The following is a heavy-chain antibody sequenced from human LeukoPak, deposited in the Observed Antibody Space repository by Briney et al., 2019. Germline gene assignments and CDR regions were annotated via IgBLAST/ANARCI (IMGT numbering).Heavy chain of an antibody. D-gene: IGHD6-19*01. Sequence: HTGGSLRLSCAASGFTFNTYAMSWVRQAPGKGLEWVSSISGGGDTTNYADSVKGRFTISRDNSKNTLYLQMNSLRGEDTARYYCAKATIAQWLVKVDSFVSWGQGTLVSVSS. CDR3: AKATIAQWLVKVDSFVS. CDR2: ISGGGDTT. CDR1: GFTFNTYA. J-gene: IGHJ4*02. V-gene: IGHV3-23*01.